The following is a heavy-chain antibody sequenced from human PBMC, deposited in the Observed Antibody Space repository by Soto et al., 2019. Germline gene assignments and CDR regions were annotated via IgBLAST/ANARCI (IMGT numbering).Heavy chain of an antibody. Sequence: ASVKVSCKASGYTFTSYDINWVRQATGQGLEWMGWMNPNSGNTGYAQKFQGRVTMTRNPSMSTAYMELSSLRSEDTAAYYCTRGSNMAAVIDYWGQGTLVTVSS. CDR2: MNPNSGNT. V-gene: IGHV1-8*01. CDR3: TRGSNMAAVIDY. J-gene: IGHJ4*02. CDR1: GYTFTSYD. D-gene: IGHD6-13*01.